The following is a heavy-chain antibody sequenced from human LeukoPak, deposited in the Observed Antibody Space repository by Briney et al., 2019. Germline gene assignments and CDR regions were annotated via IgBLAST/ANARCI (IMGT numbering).Heavy chain of an antibody. D-gene: IGHD3-10*01. Sequence: SQTLSLTCTVSGGSISSGGYYWSWIRQHPGKGLEWVGYIYYSGSTYYNPSLKSRVTISVDTSKNQFSLKLSSVTAADTAVYCCARVDYYGSGSYVYYYGMDVWGQGTTVTVSS. CDR2: IYYSGST. V-gene: IGHV4-31*03. J-gene: IGHJ6*02. CDR3: ARVDYYGSGSYVYYYGMDV. CDR1: GGSISSGGYY.